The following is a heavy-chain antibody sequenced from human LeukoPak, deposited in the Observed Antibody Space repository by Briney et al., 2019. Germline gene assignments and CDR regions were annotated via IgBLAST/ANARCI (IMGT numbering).Heavy chain of an antibody. CDR3: ARDRIPGIAVASFDY. V-gene: IGHV3-30-3*01. CDR1: GFTFSSYA. CDR2: ISYDGSNK. J-gene: IGHJ4*02. Sequence: PGRSLRLSCAASGFTFSSYAMHWVRQAPGKGLEWVAVISYDGSNKYYADSVKGRFTISRDNSKNTLYLQMNSLRAEDTAVYYCARDRIPGIAVASFDYWGQGTLVTVSS. D-gene: IGHD6-19*01.